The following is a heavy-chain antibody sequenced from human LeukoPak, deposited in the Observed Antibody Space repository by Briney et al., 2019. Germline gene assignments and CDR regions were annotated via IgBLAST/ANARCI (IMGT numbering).Heavy chain of an antibody. CDR3: TTDFKGYSSGWYGY. V-gene: IGHV3-15*01. J-gene: IGHJ4*02. CDR1: GFTFSNAW. Sequence: GGSLRLSCAASGFTFSNAWISWVRQAPGKGLEWVGRIKSKTDGGTTDYAAPVKGRFTISRDDSKNTLYLQMNSLKTEDTAVYYCTTDFKGYSSGWYGYWGQGTLVTVSS. CDR2: IKSKTDGGTT. D-gene: IGHD6-19*01.